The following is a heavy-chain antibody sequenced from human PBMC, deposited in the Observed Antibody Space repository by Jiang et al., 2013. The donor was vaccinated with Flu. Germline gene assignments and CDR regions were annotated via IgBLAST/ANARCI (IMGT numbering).Heavy chain of an antibody. V-gene: IGHV1-3*01. CDR2: INAGNGNT. J-gene: IGHJ4*02. Sequence: SGAEVKKPGASVKVSCKASGYTFTSYAMHWVRQALGQRLEWMGWINAGNGNTKYSQKFQGRVTITRDTSASTAYMELSSLRSEDTAVYYCARAGSSGYDTCSYWGQGTLVTVSS. D-gene: IGHD3-22*01. CDR1: GYTFTSYA. CDR3: ARAGSSGYDTCSY.